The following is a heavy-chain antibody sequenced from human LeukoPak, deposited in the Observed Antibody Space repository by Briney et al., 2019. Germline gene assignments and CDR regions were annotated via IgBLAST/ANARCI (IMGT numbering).Heavy chain of an antibody. Sequence: SETLSLTCTVSGGSLSNSNYYWDWIRQPPGKGLEWIGSIFYTGSTYYNPSLESRVTISVDTSKNQFSLRLSSVTAADTAVYYCARRGYSSGWYSDYWGQGTLVTVSS. CDR2: IFYTGST. D-gene: IGHD6-19*01. CDR1: GGSLSNSNYY. V-gene: IGHV4-39*01. CDR3: ARRGYSSGWYSDY. J-gene: IGHJ4*02.